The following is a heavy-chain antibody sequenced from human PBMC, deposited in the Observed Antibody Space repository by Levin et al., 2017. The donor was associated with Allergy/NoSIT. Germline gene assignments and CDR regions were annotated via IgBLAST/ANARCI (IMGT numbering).Heavy chain of an antibody. Sequence: ASVKVSCKASGYTFTSYYMHWVRQAPGQGLEWMGIINPSGGSTSYAQKVQGRVTMTRDTATSTVYMELSSLRSEDTAVYYCATRGYCSRRSCYYFEYWGQGPLVTVSS. CDR2: INPSGGST. CDR1: GYTFTSYY. V-gene: IGHV1-46*01. J-gene: IGHJ4*02. D-gene: IGHD2-15*01. CDR3: ATRGYCSRRSCYYFEY.